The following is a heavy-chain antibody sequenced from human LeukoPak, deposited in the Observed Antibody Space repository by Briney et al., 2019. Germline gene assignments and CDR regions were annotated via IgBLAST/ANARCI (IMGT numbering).Heavy chain of an antibody. V-gene: IGHV1-69*02. CDR1: GGTFSSYT. J-gene: IGHJ4*02. Sequence: SVKVSCKASGGTFSSYTISWVRQAPGQGLEWMGRIISILGIANYAQKFQGRVTITADKSTSTAYMELSSLRSEDTAVYYCARLGYCSSTRCSGVDYWGQGTLVTVSS. D-gene: IGHD2-2*01. CDR2: IISILGIA. CDR3: ARLGYCSSTRCSGVDY.